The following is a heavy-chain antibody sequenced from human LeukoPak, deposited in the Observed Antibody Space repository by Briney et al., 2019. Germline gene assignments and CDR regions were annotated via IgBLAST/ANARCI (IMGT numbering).Heavy chain of an antibody. CDR3: ARDSCSSTSCQASVDWFDP. V-gene: IGHV4-34*01. Sequence: SETLSLTCAVYGGSFSGYYWSWIRQPPGKGLEWIGEINHSGSTNYNPSLKSRVTISVDASKNQFSLKLSSVTAADTAVYYCARDSCSSTSCQASVDWFDPWGQGTLVTASS. D-gene: IGHD2-2*01. J-gene: IGHJ5*02. CDR2: INHSGST. CDR1: GGSFSGYY.